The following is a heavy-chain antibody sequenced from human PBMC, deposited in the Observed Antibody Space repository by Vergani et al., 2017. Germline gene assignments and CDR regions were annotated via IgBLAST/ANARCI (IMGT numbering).Heavy chain of an antibody. V-gene: IGHV3-7*03. CDR3: AGDGIEESGLWGGMDV. D-gene: IGHD3-16*01. CDR2: IKQDGSEK. J-gene: IGHJ6*02. CDR1: GFPFSSYW. Sequence: EVQLVESGGGLVQPGGSLRLSCAASGFPFSSYWMSWVRQAPGKGLEWVSNIKQDGSEKYDVDSVKGRFTISRDNAKNALYVQMNSLIAEATAVYYCAGDGIEESGLWGGMDVWGQGTTVTVSS.